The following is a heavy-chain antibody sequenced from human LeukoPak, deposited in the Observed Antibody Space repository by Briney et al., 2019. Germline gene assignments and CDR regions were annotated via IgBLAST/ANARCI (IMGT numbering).Heavy chain of an antibody. J-gene: IGHJ3*02. CDR2: IYYSGST. V-gene: IGHV4-30-4*08. CDR3: ARGYLFDI. Sequence: SETLSLTCTVSGGSISSSSYYWGWIRQPPGKGLEWIGYIYYSGSTYYNPSLKSRVTISVDTSKNQFSLKLSSVTAADTAVYYCARGYLFDIWGQGTMVTVSS. CDR1: GGSISSSSYY. D-gene: IGHD5-18*01.